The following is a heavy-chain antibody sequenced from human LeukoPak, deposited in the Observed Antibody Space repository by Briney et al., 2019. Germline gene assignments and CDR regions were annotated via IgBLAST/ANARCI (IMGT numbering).Heavy chain of an antibody. CDR1: GFTFSSYG. V-gene: IGHV3-33*01. D-gene: IGHD4-17*01. CDR3: ARCSTVTYFDY. CDR2: IWYDGSNK. J-gene: IGHJ4*02. Sequence: GGSLRLSCAASGFTFSSYGMHWVRQAPGKGLEWVAVIWYDGSNKYYADSVKGRFTISRDNSKNTLYLQMNSLRAEDTAVYYCARCSTVTYFDYWGQGTLVTVSS.